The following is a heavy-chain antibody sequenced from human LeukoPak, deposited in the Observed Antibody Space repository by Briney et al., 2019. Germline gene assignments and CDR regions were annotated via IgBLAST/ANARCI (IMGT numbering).Heavy chain of an antibody. Sequence: SETLSLTCTVSCDSISSGGFYWAWIRQTPGKGLEWIAAIYHTGTTRYNSSLKSRVTISVDTSSNQFSLKLTSVTATDTAVYYCARGRYTGAFYEFDYWGQGTLVTVS. CDR2: IYHTGTT. V-gene: IGHV4-39*01. CDR3: ARGRYTGAFYEFDY. CDR1: CDSISSGGFY. J-gene: IGHJ4*02. D-gene: IGHD5/OR15-5a*01.